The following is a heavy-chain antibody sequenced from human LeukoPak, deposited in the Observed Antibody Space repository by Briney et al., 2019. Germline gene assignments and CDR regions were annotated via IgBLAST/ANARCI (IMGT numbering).Heavy chain of an antibody. CDR1: GYTFTSYA. CDR2: INTNTGNP. J-gene: IGHJ6*02. D-gene: IGHD3-10*01. Sequence: ASVKVSCKASGYTFTSYAMNWVRQAPGQGLEWMGWINTNTGNPTYAQGFTGRFVFSLDTSVSTAYLQISSLKAEDTAVYYCAREGGLLWFGEFYYYGMDVWGQGTTVTVSS. V-gene: IGHV7-4-1*02. CDR3: AREGGLLWFGEFYYYGMDV.